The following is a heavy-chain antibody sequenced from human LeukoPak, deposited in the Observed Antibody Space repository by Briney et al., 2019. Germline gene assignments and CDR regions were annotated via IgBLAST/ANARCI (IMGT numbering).Heavy chain of an antibody. J-gene: IGHJ4*02. CDR3: ARGLPVGSYYAFDY. D-gene: IGHD1-26*01. Sequence: PSETLSLTCAVSGDSISSGSFYWSWIRQPAGKGLEWIGRKDNSGTTNYNPSLKSRVTISVDTSKNQFSLKLSSVTAADTAVYYCARGLPVGSYYAFDYWGQGTLVTVSS. CDR2: KDNSGTT. CDR1: GDSISSGSFY. V-gene: IGHV4-61*02.